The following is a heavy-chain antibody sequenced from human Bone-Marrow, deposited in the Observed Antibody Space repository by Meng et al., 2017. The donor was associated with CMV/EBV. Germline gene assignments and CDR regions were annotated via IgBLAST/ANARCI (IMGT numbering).Heavy chain of an antibody. Sequence: GGSLRLSCAASGFIFSDSGIHWVRQASGKGLEWVSRIRGKGNDYATAYTASVKGRFTISRDDSESTAYLQMNGLKTDDTAVYYCTRLSEDPVQGVTQAFDYWGQGALVTVSS. CDR3: TRLSEDPVQGVTQAFDY. V-gene: IGHV3-73*01. J-gene: IGHJ4*02. CDR1: GFIFSDSG. CDR2: IRGKGNDYAT. D-gene: IGHD3-10*01.